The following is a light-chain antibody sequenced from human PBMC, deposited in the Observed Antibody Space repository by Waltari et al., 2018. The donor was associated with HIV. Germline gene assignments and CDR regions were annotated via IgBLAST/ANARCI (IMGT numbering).Light chain of an antibody. CDR2: EVS. CDR1: SSAVGGYNY. V-gene: IGLV2-14*01. CDR3: SSYTTSSALV. Sequence: QSALTQPASVSGSPGQSITISCTGTSSAVGGYNYVSWYQQHPGKAPKLMIYEVSNRPSWISNRFSGSKSGNTASLTISGLQAEDEADYYCSSYTTSSALVFGGGTNLTVL. J-gene: IGLJ2*01.